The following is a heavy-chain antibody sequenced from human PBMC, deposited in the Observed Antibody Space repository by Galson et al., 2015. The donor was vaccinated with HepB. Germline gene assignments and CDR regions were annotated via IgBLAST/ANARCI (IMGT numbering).Heavy chain of an antibody. CDR3: ARASVTIVGKLNYGMDV. D-gene: IGHD3-3*01. CDR1: GGSISSGGYY. J-gene: IGHJ6*02. CDR2: IYYSGST. V-gene: IGHV4-31*03. Sequence: TLSLTCTVSGGSISSGGYYWSWIRQHPGKGLEWIGYIYYSGSTYYNPSLKSRVTISVDTSKNQFSLKLSSVTAADTAVYYCARASVTIVGKLNYGMDVWGQGTTVTVSS.